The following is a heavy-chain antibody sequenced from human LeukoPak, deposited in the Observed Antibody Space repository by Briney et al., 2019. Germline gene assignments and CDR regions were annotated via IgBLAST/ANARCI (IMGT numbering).Heavy chain of an antibody. D-gene: IGHD3-10*01. CDR1: GGSISSSSYY. Sequence: SETLSLTCTVSGGSISSSSYYWGWIRQPPGKGLEWIGHIYYSGSTHYNPSLKSRVTISVDTSKNQFSLKLSSVTAADTAVYYCARHVGNSGSGSYLTYFDYWGQGTLVTVSS. J-gene: IGHJ4*02. CDR2: IYYSGST. CDR3: ARHVGNSGSGSYLTYFDY. V-gene: IGHV4-39*01.